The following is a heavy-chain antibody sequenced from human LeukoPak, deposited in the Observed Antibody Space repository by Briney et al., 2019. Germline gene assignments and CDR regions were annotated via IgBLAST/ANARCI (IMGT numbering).Heavy chain of an antibody. CDR2: INPNSGGT. CDR3: ARMQWLVPRDY. V-gene: IGHV1-2*06. CDR1: GYTFTGYY. Sequence: ASVKVSCKASGYTFTGYYMHWVRQAPGQGLEWMGRINPNSGGTNYAQKFQGRVSMTRDTSISTAYMELSRLRSDDTAVYYCARMQWLVPRDYWGQGTLVTVSS. D-gene: IGHD6-19*01. J-gene: IGHJ4*02.